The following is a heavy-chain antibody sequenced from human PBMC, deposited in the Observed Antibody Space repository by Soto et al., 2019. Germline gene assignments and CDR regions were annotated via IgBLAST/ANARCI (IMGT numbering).Heavy chain of an antibody. J-gene: IGHJ4*02. CDR3: ARDRYYDSGGYFDY. Sequence: SVKVSCKASGGTFSSYAISWVRQAPGQGLEWMGGIIPIFGTANYAQKFQGRVTITADESTSTAYMELSSLRSEDTAVYYCARDRYYDSGGYFDYWGQGTLVTVSS. D-gene: IGHD3-22*01. CDR1: GGTFSSYA. V-gene: IGHV1-69*13. CDR2: IIPIFGTA.